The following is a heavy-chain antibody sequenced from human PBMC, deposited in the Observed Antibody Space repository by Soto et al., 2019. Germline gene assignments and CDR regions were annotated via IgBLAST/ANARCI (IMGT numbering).Heavy chain of an antibody. CDR2: INPNSGGT. J-gene: IGHJ6*02. D-gene: IGHD5-18*01. V-gene: IGHV1-2*04. CDR1: GYTFTGYY. Sequence: ASVKVSCKASGYTFTGYYMHWVRQAPGQGLEWMGWINPNSGGTNYAQKFQGWVTMTRDTSISTAYMELGRLRSDDTAVYYCARGFNVDTAMVTASGRYYYGMDVWGQGTTVTVSS. CDR3: ARGFNVDTAMVTASGRYYYGMDV.